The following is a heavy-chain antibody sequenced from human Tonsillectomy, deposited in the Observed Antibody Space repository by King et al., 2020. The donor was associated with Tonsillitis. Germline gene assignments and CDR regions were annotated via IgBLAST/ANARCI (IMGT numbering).Heavy chain of an antibody. CDR3: AGYCSGGSCNGAYYYYGMDV. CDR2: ISYDGSNK. V-gene: IGHV3-30*03. CDR1: GFTFSSYG. J-gene: IGHJ6*02. Sequence: VQLVESGGGVVQPGRSLRLSCAASGFTFSSYGMHWVRQAPGKGLEWVAVISYDGSNKYYADSVKGRFTISRDNSKNTLYLQMNSLRAEDTAVYYCAGYCSGGSCNGAYYYYGMDVWGQGTMVTVSS. D-gene: IGHD2-15*01.